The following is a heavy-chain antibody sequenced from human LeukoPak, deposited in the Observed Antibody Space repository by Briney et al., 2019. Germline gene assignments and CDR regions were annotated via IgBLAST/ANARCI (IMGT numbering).Heavy chain of an antibody. D-gene: IGHD6-13*01. CDR2: INHSGST. CDR1: GGSFSGYY. J-gene: IGHJ5*02. CDR3: ARGPWDIAAAGIRNKNWFDP. V-gene: IGHV4-34*01. Sequence: SETLSLTCAVYGGSFSGYYWSWIRQPPGKGLEWIGEINHSGSTNYNPSLKSRVTISVDTSKNQFSLKLSSVTAADTAVYYCARGPWDIAAAGIRNKNWFDPWGQGTLVTVSS.